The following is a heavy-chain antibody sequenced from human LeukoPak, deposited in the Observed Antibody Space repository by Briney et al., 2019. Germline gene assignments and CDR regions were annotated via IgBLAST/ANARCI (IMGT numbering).Heavy chain of an antibody. J-gene: IGHJ5*02. D-gene: IGHD3-22*01. CDR3: ARSGYYDSSALHLFDP. V-gene: IGHV3-66*01. CDR2: ISPGGNT. CDR1: GFTVSSDY. Sequence: WGSLCLSCAASGFTVSSDYMNWVRQAPGKGLEWVSLISPGGNTFYADSVKGRFTISRDNSKNTLYLQMNSLRVEDTAVYYCARSGYYDSSALHLFDPVREGTMVTVSS.